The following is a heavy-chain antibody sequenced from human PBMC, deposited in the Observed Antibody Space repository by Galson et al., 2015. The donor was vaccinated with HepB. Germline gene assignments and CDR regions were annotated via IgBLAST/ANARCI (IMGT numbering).Heavy chain of an antibody. Sequence: SLRLSCAASGFTFSSYWMHWVRQAPGKGLVWVSRINSDGSSTSYADSVKGRFTISRDNAKNTLYLQMNSLRAEDTAVYYCARGRFIGLAVAGSDAFDIWGQGTMVTVSS. CDR1: GFTFSSYW. CDR3: ARGRFIGLAVAGSDAFDI. V-gene: IGHV3-74*01. D-gene: IGHD6-19*01. J-gene: IGHJ3*02. CDR2: INSDGSST.